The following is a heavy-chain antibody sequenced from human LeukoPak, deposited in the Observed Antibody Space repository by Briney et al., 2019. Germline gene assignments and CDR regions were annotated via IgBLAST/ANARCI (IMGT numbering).Heavy chain of an antibody. Sequence: PSETLSLTCAVCGGSFSGYYWSWIRQPPGKGLEWIGEINHSGSTNYNPSLKSRVTISVDTSKNQFSLKLSSVTAADTAVYYCAREKLLWFGLDPWGQGTLVTVSS. D-gene: IGHD3-10*01. CDR3: AREKLLWFGLDP. J-gene: IGHJ5*02. CDR1: GGSFSGYY. V-gene: IGHV4-34*01. CDR2: INHSGST.